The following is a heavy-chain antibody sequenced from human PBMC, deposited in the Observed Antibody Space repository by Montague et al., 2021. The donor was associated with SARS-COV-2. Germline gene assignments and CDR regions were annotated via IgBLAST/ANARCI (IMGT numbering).Heavy chain of an antibody. CDR3: ARRGFDTSGYYSYFDY. CDR2: IYPGDSDS. Sequence: QSGAEVEKPGESLKISCNGSGYSFTKYWIGWVRQMPGKGLEWMGIIYPGDSDSRYSPSFQGRVTISADKSISTAYLQWSSLKASDTAMYYCARRGFDTSGYYSYFDYWGQGPLVTVSS. D-gene: IGHD3-22*01. CDR1: GYSFTKYW. J-gene: IGHJ4*02. V-gene: IGHV5-51*01.